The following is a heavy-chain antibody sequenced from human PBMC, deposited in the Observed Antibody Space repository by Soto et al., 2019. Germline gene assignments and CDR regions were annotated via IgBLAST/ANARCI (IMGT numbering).Heavy chain of an antibody. CDR2: ISSNGGST. Sequence: GGSLRLSCSASGFTFSSYAMHWVRQAPGKGLEYVSAISSNGGSTYYADSVKGRFTISRDNSKNTLYLQMSSLRAEDTAVYYCVKDRGPRRVPAAMPLFDYWGQGTLVTVSS. V-gene: IGHV3-64D*08. CDR1: GFTFSSYA. CDR3: VKDRGPRRVPAAMPLFDY. J-gene: IGHJ4*02. D-gene: IGHD2-2*01.